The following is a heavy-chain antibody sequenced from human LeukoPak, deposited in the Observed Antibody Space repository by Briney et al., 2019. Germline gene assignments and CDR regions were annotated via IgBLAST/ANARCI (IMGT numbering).Heavy chain of an antibody. CDR1: GFTFSSYG. V-gene: IGHV3-33*01. CDR2: IWYDGSNK. Sequence: GGSLRLSCAASGFTFSSYGMHWVRQAPGKGLEWVTNIWYDGSNKYYADSVKGRFTISRDNSKNTLYLQMNSLRAEDTAVYYCARGLFNYDNSGLNYWGQGTRVTVSS. D-gene: IGHD3-22*01. J-gene: IGHJ4*02. CDR3: ARGLFNYDNSGLNY.